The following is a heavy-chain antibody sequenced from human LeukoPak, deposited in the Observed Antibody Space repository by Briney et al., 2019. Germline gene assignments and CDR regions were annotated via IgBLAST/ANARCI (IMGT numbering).Heavy chain of an antibody. D-gene: IGHD6-13*01. Sequence: PGGSLRLSCAASGFTVSSNYMSWVRQAPGKGLEWVSVIYSGGSTYYADSVKGRFTISRDNSKNTLYLQMNSLRAEDTAVYYCARNLYSSSWYPYWGQGTLVTVSS. V-gene: IGHV3-53*01. CDR2: IYSGGST. CDR3: ARNLYSSSWYPY. CDR1: GFTVSSNY. J-gene: IGHJ4*02.